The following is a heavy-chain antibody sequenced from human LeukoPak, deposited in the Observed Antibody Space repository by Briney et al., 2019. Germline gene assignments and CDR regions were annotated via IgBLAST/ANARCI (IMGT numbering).Heavy chain of an antibody. CDR2: VNPSDGDT. Sequence: ASVKVSCKASGYTFTNYYAHWVRQAPGQGLEWVGIVNPSDGDTQYARRFQGRVTMTRDTSTSTVYMVLSSLRSDDTAVYFCTRSTVVGAPGDFDYWGQGTLVTVSS. J-gene: IGHJ4*02. D-gene: IGHD1-26*01. V-gene: IGHV1-46*03. CDR1: GYTFTNYY. CDR3: TRSTVVGAPGDFDY.